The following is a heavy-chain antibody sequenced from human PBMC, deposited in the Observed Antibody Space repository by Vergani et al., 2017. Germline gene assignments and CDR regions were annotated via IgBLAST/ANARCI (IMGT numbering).Heavy chain of an antibody. CDR2: IWYDGSNK. D-gene: IGHD6-6*01. CDR1: GFTFSSYS. Sequence: VQLVESGGGLVKPGGSLRLSCAASGFTFSSYSMNWVRQAPGKGLEWVAVIWYDGSNKYYADSVKGRFTISRDNSKNTLYLQMNSLRAEDTAVYYCARDSSSEYYYYGMDVWGQGTTVTVSS. V-gene: IGHV3-33*08. CDR3: ARDSSSEYYYYGMDV. J-gene: IGHJ6*02.